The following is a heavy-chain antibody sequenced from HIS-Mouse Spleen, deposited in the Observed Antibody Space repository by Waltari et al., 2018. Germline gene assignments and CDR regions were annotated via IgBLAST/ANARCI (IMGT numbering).Heavy chain of an antibody. CDR1: GGSISSYY. CDR2: IYYSGST. J-gene: IGHJ6*02. V-gene: IGHV4-59*08. Sequence: QVQLQESGPGLVKPSETLSLTCTVSGGSISSYYWSWIRQPPGKGLEWIGYIYYSGSTNYNPALMSRVTISVDTSKNQFSLKLSSVTAADTAVYYCAGHDSNFYYYYGMDVWGQGTTVTVSS. D-gene: IGHD4-4*01. CDR3: AGHDSNFYYYYGMDV.